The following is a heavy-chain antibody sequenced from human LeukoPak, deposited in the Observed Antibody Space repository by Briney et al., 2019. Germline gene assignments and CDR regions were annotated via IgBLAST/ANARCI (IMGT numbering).Heavy chain of an antibody. Sequence: GGSLRLSCAASGFSFSTYSMNGVRQAPGKGLEWVSSISSSSSYIYYADSVKGRFTISRDNAKNSLYLQMNSLRAEDTAVYYCARDLYCGGDCSLGYFDLWGRGTLVTVSS. CDR2: ISSSSSYI. V-gene: IGHV3-21*06. D-gene: IGHD2-21*02. CDR3: ARDLYCGGDCSLGYFDL. CDR1: GFSFSTYS. J-gene: IGHJ2*01.